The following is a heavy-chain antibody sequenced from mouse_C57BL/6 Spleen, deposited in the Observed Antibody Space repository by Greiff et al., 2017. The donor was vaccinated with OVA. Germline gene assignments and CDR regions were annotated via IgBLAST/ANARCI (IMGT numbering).Heavy chain of an antibody. Sequence: EVQLQQSGPELVKPGASVKISCKASGYTFTDYYMNWVKQSHGKSLEWIGDINPNNGGTSYNQKFKGKATLTVDKSSSTAYMELRSLTSEDSAVYYCARRTVVAPVAYWGQGTLVTVSA. V-gene: IGHV1-26*01. J-gene: IGHJ3*01. CDR1: GYTFTDYY. D-gene: IGHD1-1*01. CDR3: ARRTVVAPVAY. CDR2: INPNNGGT.